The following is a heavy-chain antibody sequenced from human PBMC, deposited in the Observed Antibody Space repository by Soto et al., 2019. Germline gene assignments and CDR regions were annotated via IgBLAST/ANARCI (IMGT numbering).Heavy chain of an antibody. J-gene: IGHJ4*02. CDR2: ISSSGSTI. V-gene: IGHV3-11*01. Sequence: GSLRLSCAASGFTFSDYYMSWIRQAPGKGLEWVSYISSSGSTIYYADSVKGRFTISRDNAKNSLYLQMNSLRAEDTAVYYCASSTGPDYYFDYWGQGTLVTVSS. CDR3: ASSTGPDYYFDY. CDR1: GFTFSDYY.